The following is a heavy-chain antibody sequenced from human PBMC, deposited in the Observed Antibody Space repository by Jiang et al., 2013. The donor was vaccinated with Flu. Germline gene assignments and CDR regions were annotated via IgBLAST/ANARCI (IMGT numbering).Heavy chain of an antibody. CDR3: AKSSSSWYRDSSYFDY. Sequence: QLVESGGGLVQPGGSLRLSCAASGFTFSSYAMSWVRQAPGKGLEWVSAISGSGGSTYYADSVKGRFTISRDNSKNTLYLQMNSLRAEDTAVYYCAKSSSSWYRDSSYFDYWGQGTLVTVSS. CDR1: GFTFSSYA. CDR2: ISGSGGST. V-gene: IGHV3-23*04. D-gene: IGHD6-13*01. J-gene: IGHJ4*02.